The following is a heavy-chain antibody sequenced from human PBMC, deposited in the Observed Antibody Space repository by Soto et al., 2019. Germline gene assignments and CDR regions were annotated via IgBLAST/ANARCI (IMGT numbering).Heavy chain of an antibody. CDR2: IGRSGSPI. D-gene: IGHD3-10*01. V-gene: IGHV3-11*01. CDR3: AREENTASRGFFDY. CDR1: GFTYSDYF. Sequence: PGGSLRLSCAASGFTYSDYFMNWIRQAPGKGLEWLAYIGRSGSPIYYADSVKGRFTISRDNTKNSLYLQLNSLRAEDTAIYFCAREENTASRGFFDYRGQGALVTVSS. J-gene: IGHJ4*02.